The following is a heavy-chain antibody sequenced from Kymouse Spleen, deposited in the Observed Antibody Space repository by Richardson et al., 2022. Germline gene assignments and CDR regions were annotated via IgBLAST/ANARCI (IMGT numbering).Heavy chain of an antibody. CDR2: INHSGST. CDR1: GGSFSGYY. J-gene: IGHJ4*02. CDR3: ASSIAVAGPQRLFDY. V-gene: IGHV4-34*01. Sequence: QVQLQQWGAGLLKPSETLSLTCAVYGGSFSGYYWSWIRQPPGKGLEWIGEINHSGSTNYNPSLKSRVTISVDTSKNQFSLKLSSVTAADTAVYYCASSIAVAGPQRLFDYWGQGTLVTVSS. D-gene: IGHD6-19*01.